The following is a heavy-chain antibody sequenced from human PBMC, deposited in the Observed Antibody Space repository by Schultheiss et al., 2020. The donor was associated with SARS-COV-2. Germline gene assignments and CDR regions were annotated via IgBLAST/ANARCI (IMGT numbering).Heavy chain of an antibody. D-gene: IGHD4/OR15-4a*01. CDR1: GYTFTDYY. CDR2: INPTSGVP. Sequence: ASVKVSCKASGYTFTDYYIHWVRQVPGQGLEWLGRINPTSGVPNSAQKFQGRVTMARDTSISTAHMELSSLRSDDTAVYYCARDFGVLTTPAHLRRRAFDIWGQGTLVTVSS. J-gene: IGHJ4*02. CDR3: ARDFGVLTTPAHLRRRAFDI. V-gene: IGHV1-2*06.